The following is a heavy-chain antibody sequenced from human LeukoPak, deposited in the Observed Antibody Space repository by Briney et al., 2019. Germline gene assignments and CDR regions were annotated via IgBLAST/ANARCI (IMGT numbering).Heavy chain of an antibody. CDR2: IKQDGSEK. CDR1: GFTFSSYW. Sequence: GGSLRLSCAASGFTFSSYWMSWVRQAPGKGLEWVANIKQDGSEKYYVDSVKGRFTISRDNAKNSLYLQMNSLRAEDTAVYYCAKDLGCSGGSCYDNRLDWGQGTLVTVSS. J-gene: IGHJ4*02. CDR3: AKDLGCSGGSCYDNRLD. D-gene: IGHD2-15*01. V-gene: IGHV3-7*03.